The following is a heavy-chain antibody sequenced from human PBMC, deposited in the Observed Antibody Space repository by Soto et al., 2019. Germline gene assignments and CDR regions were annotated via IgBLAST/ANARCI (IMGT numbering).Heavy chain of an antibody. CDR2: IYYSGST. CDR3: AREWIAAAGTWGNWFDP. CDR1: GGSISSGGYY. Sequence: QVQLQESGPGLVKPSQTLSLTCTVSGGSISSGGYYWSWIRQHPGKGLEWIGYIYYSGSTYYNPSLKSRVTISVDTSKNQFSLKLSSVTAADTAVYYCAREWIAAAGTWGNWFDPWGQGTLVTVSS. D-gene: IGHD6-13*01. V-gene: IGHV4-31*03. J-gene: IGHJ5*02.